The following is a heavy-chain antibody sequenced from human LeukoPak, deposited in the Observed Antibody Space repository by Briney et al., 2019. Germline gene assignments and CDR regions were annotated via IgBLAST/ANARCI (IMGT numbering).Heavy chain of an antibody. CDR1: GVSFDAYS. J-gene: IGHJ4*02. CDR2: ISATGGRT. CDR3: AKDPVEYR. D-gene: IGHD6-6*01. Sequence: GGSLRLSCAASGVSFDAYSMSWVRQAPGKGLEWVSAISATGGRTYYDDSVKGRFTISRENSKNTLYLQMNSLRADDTAVYYCAKDPVEYRWGQGTLVTVYS. V-gene: IGHV3-23*01.